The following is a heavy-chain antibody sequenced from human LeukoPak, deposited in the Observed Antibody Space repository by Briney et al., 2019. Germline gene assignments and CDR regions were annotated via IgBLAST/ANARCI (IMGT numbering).Heavy chain of an antibody. J-gene: IGHJ4*02. V-gene: IGHV4-34*01. Sequence: SETLSLTCAVYGGSFSDYYWTWIRRSPGKGLEWIGEINHSGSTNYNPSLKGRVVMPIDTSKTQFSLKLTSVTAADTGVYYCAREGATVAGKTSLDYWGQGTLVTVSS. D-gene: IGHD6-19*01. CDR1: GGSFSDYY. CDR2: INHSGST. CDR3: AREGATVAGKTSLDY.